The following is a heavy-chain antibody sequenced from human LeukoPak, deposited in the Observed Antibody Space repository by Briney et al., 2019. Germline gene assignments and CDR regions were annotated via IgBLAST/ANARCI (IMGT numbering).Heavy chain of an antibody. CDR1: GGSISSGGYY. D-gene: IGHD3-22*01. CDR3: ARLLPQSYYDSSGYFNY. Sequence: SETLSLTCTASGGSISSGGYYWSWIRQHPGKGLEWIGYIYYSGSTYYNPSLKSRVTISVDTSKNQFSLKLSSVTAADTAVYYCARLLPQSYYDSSGYFNYWGQGTLVTVSS. J-gene: IGHJ4*02. V-gene: IGHV4-31*03. CDR2: IYYSGST.